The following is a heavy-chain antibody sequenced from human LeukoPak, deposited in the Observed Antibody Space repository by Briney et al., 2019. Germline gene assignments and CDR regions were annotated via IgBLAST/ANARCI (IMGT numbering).Heavy chain of an antibody. J-gene: IGHJ4*02. CDR3: ARDRAAYAGIDY. V-gene: IGHV1-8*01. Sequence: ASVKVSCKASGYTFTSYDINWVRQATGQGLEWMGWMNPNSGNTGYAQKFQGRVTMTRNTSISTAYMELSRLRSEDTAVYYCARDRAAYAGIDYWGQGTLVTVSS. D-gene: IGHD4-23*01. CDR1: GYTFTSYD. CDR2: MNPNSGNT.